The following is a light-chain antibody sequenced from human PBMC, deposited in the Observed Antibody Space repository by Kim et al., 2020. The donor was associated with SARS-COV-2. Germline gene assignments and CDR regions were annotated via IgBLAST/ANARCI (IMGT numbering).Light chain of an antibody. CDR2: GAS. CDR1: QSVTSTY. J-gene: IGKJ1*01. Sequence: EIVLAQSPGTLSLSPGERATLSCRTSQSVTSTYLAWYQQKPGQAPRLLIYGASSRATGIPDRFSGSGSGTDFTLTISRLEREDFAVYYCHQYISSPPAWAFGQGTKVDIK. V-gene: IGKV3-20*01. CDR3: HQYISSPPAWA.